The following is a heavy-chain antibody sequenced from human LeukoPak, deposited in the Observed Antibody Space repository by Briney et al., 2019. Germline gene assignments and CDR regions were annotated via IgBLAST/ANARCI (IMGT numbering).Heavy chain of an antibody. J-gene: IGHJ3*02. V-gene: IGHV3-9*03. D-gene: IGHD3-16*01. Sequence: GGSLRLSCAASGFSFDHYAMHWVRQAPEKGLEWVSGISWNSGIIGYVDSVKGRFTISRDNAKDSLYLQMNSLKAEDIALYYCAKDSGSGGFGAFDIWGQGTMVTVSS. CDR2: ISWNSGII. CDR1: GFSFDHYA. CDR3: AKDSGSGGFGAFDI.